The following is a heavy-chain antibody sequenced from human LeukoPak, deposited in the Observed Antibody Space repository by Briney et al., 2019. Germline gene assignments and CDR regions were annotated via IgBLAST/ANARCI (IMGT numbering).Heavy chain of an antibody. J-gene: IGHJ4*02. CDR1: GFTFSSYE. CDR2: ISSRSTI. D-gene: IGHD5-24*01. CDR3: ASGDGYNNDY. V-gene: IGHV3-48*03. Sequence: PGGSLRLSCAASGFTFSSYEMNWVRQAPGKGLEWVSYISSRSTISYADSVKGRFTISRDNAKNSLYLRMNSLRVEDTAVYYCASGDGYNNDYWGQGTLVTVSS.